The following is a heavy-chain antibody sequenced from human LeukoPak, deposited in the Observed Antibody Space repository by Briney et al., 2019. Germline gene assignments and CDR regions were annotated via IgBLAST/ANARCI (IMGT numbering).Heavy chain of an antibody. CDR3: AKSVGCYDSSGYRADAFDI. J-gene: IGHJ3*02. V-gene: IGHV5-51*01. D-gene: IGHD3-22*01. CDR2: IYPGDSDT. Sequence: PGESLKISCKGSGYSFTNYWIGWVRQMPGKGLEWMGIIYPGDSDTRYSPSFQGQVTISADKSISTAYLQWSSLKASDTAMYYCAKSVGCYDSSGYRADAFDIWGQGTMVTVSS. CDR1: GYSFTNYW.